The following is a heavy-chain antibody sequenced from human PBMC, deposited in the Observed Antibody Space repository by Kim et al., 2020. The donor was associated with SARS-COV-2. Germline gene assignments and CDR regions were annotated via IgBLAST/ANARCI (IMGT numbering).Heavy chain of an antibody. J-gene: IGHJ4*02. Sequence: SVKVSCKDSGGTFSSYAISWVRQAPGQGLEWMGGIIPIFGTANYDQKCQGRVTITADESTSTAYMELSSLRSEDTAVYYCERDRLVTMVRGAYQAFESFGYWGPGTLVTVSS. CDR3: ERDRLVTMVRGAYQAFESFGY. CDR2: IIPIFGTA. D-gene: IGHD3-10*01. V-gene: IGHV1-69*13. CDR1: GGTFSSYA.